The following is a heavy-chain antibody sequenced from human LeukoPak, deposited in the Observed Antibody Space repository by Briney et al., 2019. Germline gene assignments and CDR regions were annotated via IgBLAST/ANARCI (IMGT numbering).Heavy chain of an antibody. D-gene: IGHD3-3*01. J-gene: IGHJ4*02. Sequence: SETLSLTCAVSVHSISSGYYWGWIRQPPGKGVEWIGSIYHSGSTYYNPSLKSRVTISVDTSKNQFSLKLSSVTAADTAVYYCASTYDFWSGSHDYWGQGTLVTVST. CDR2: IYHSGST. CDR3: ASTYDFWSGSHDY. CDR1: VHSISSGYY. V-gene: IGHV4-38-2*01.